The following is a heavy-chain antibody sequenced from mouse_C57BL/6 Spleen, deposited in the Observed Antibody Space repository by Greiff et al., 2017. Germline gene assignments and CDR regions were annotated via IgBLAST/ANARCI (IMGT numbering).Heavy chain of an antibody. Sequence: EVHLVESEGGLVQPGSSMKLSCTASGFTFSDYYMAWVRQVPEKGLEWVANIYSDGSSTYYLDSLKSRFIISRDNAKNILYLQMSSLKSEDTATYYYARRGYSNYYWYFGGWGTGTTVTVSS. D-gene: IGHD2-5*01. J-gene: IGHJ1*03. CDR2: IYSDGSST. CDR3: ARRGYSNYYWYFGG. CDR1: GFTFSDYY. V-gene: IGHV5-16*01.